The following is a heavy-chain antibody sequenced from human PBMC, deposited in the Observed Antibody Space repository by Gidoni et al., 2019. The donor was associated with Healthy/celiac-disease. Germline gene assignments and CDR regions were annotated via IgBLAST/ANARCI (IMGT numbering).Heavy chain of an antibody. CDR2: SSSSSSYI. CDR1: GFTFSSYS. J-gene: IGHJ5*02. V-gene: IGHV3-21*01. CDR3: ARDLGYCSSTSCYNWFDP. D-gene: IGHD2-2*01. Sequence: EVQLVESGGGLVKPGGSLRLSCAASGFTFSSYSMNWVRQAPGKGLEWFSSSSSSSSYIYYADSVKGRFTISRDNAKNSLYLQMNSLRAEDTAVYYCARDLGYCSSTSCYNWFDPWGQGTLVTVSS.